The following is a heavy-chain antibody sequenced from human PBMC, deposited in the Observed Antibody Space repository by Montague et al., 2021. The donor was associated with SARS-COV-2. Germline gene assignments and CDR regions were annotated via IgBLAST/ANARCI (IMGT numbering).Heavy chain of an antibody. Sequence: SETLSLTCTVSGGSISSFYWSWFRQPPGKGLDWIWYISDSGSTNYNPSLTSRVTMSVDTSKNQFSLKVNSVTAADTAVYYCARHYSATLPAVYWGQGTLVTVSS. J-gene: IGHJ4*02. CDR1: GGSISSFY. CDR2: ISDSGST. V-gene: IGHV4-59*08. D-gene: IGHD2-15*01. CDR3: ARHYSATLPAVY.